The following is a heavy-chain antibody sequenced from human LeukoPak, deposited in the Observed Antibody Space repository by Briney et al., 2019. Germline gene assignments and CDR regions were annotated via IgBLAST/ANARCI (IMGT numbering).Heavy chain of an antibody. CDR2: INSDGGGA. J-gene: IGHJ5*02. CDR3: ARDVPHNWFDT. Sequence: GGSLRLSCAASGLTFGNNWMHWVRHGPGKGLAWISRINSDGGGAIYADSVKGRFTVSRDNAKNALYLQMNSLRAEDTAVYYCARDVPHNWFDTWGQGTLVTVSS. V-gene: IGHV3-74*01. CDR1: GLTFGNNW.